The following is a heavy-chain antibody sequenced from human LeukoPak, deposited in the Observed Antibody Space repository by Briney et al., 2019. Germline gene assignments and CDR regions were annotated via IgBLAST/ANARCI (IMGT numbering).Heavy chain of an antibody. CDR2: ISGSGGST. CDR3: AKDRWGYIAAAGTYFDY. Sequence: PGGSLRLSCAASGFTFSSYAMSWVRQAPGKGLEWVSAISGSGGSTYYADSVKGRFTISRDNSKNTLYLQMNSLRAEDTAVYYCAKDRWGYIAAAGTYFDYWGQGTLVTVSS. D-gene: IGHD6-13*01. CDR1: GFTFSSYA. J-gene: IGHJ4*02. V-gene: IGHV3-23*01.